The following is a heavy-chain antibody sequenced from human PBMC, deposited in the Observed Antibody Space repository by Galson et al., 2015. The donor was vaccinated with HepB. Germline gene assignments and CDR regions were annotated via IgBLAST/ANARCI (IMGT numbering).Heavy chain of an antibody. Sequence: SLRLSCAASGFTFSSYWMSWVRQAPGKGLEWVANIKQDGSEKYYVDSVKGRLTISRDNAKNSLYLQMNSLRAEDTAVYYCARVSGGLEDDAFDIWGQGTMVTVSS. CDR3: ARVSGGLEDDAFDI. CDR2: IKQDGSEK. J-gene: IGHJ3*02. V-gene: IGHV3-7*03. D-gene: IGHD3-16*01. CDR1: GFTFSSYW.